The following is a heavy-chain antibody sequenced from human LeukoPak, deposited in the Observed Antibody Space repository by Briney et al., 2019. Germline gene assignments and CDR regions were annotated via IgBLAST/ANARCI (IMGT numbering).Heavy chain of an antibody. J-gene: IGHJ4*02. CDR2: ISYDGRDE. CDR1: GFTFSSFA. D-gene: IGHD1-26*01. V-gene: IGHV3-30*04. CDR3: ARVPPEELHPDY. Sequence: GRSLRLSCAASGFTFSSFAIHWVRQAPGKGLEWVAVISYDGRDEYYADSVKGRFTISRDNSKNTLYLQMNSLRAEDTAVYYCARVPPEELHPDYWGQGTLVTVSS.